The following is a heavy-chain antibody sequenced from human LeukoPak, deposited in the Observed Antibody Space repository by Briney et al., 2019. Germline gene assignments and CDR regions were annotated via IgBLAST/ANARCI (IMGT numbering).Heavy chain of an antibody. CDR1: GGSISSYY. J-gene: IGHJ6*03. CDR3: AREIAAAGTFYYYYMDV. Sequence: SETLSRACTVSGGSISSYYWSWIRQPPGKGLEWIGYIYYSGSTNYNPSLKSRVTISVDTSKNQFSLKLSSVTAADTAVYYCAREIAAAGTFYYYYMDVWGKGTTVTVSS. CDR2: IYYSGST. D-gene: IGHD6-13*01. V-gene: IGHV4-59*01.